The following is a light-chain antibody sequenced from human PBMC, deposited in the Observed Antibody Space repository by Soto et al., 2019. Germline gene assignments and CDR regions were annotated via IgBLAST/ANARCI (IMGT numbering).Light chain of an antibody. CDR3: SSYTSCSIPLYV. J-gene: IGLJ1*01. V-gene: IGLV2-14*01. CDR2: DVS. Sequence: QSALTQPASVSGSPGQSITISCTGTSSDVGGYNYVSWYQQHPGKAPKLMIYDVSNRPSGVSNRFSGSKSGNTASLTISGLQAEDEADYYCSSYTSCSIPLYVFVTRSMVTVL. CDR1: SSDVGGYNY.